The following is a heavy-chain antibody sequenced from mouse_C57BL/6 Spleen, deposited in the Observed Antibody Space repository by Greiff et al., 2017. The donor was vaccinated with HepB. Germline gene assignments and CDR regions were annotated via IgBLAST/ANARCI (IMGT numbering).Heavy chain of an antibody. D-gene: IGHD2-4*01. Sequence: VQLQQSGPELVKPGASVKISCKASGYTFTDYYMNWVKQSHGKSLEWIGDINPNNGGTSYNQKFKGKATLTVDKSSSTAYMELRSLTSEDSAVYYCARWGITTRTWFAYWGQGTLVTVSA. CDR3: ARWGITTRTWFAY. V-gene: IGHV1-26*01. CDR1: GYTFTDYY. J-gene: IGHJ3*01. CDR2: INPNNGGT.